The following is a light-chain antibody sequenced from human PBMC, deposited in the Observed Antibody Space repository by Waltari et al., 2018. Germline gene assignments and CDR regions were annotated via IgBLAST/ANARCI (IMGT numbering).Light chain of an antibody. J-gene: IGKJ2*01. CDR3: ARRSNWTPNT. Sequence: EVALTQSPATLSLSPGETATRACRASQSVGTYLAWYQQNPCPAPGLPIYAASNRATGIPDRFRGSGAATDLTVTISRREAGGFESWYCARRSNWTPNTLGQGARLEIK. CDR2: AAS. V-gene: IGKV3-11*01. CDR1: QSVGTY.